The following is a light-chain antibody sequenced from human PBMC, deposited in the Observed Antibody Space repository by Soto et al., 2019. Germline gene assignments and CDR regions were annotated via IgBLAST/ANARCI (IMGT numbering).Light chain of an antibody. Sequence: DIQITQSPSTLSGSVGDRVTITCRASQTISSWLAWYQQKPGKAPKLLIYKASTLKSGVPSRFSGSGSGTEFTLTISSLQPDDFATYYCQNYNSYSEACGQLTKVELK. J-gene: IGKJ1*01. CDR2: KAS. CDR1: QTISSW. V-gene: IGKV1-5*03. CDR3: QNYNSYSEA.